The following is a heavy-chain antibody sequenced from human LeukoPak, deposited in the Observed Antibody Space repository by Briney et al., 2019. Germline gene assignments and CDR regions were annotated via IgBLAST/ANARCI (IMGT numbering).Heavy chain of an antibody. D-gene: IGHD1-14*01. CDR2: ISGSGTGT. J-gene: IGHJ4*02. V-gene: IGHV3-23*01. CDR3: AKVGGTGTRFDY. CDR1: GFTFSSSA. Sequence: GGSLRLSCAASGFTFSSSAMSWVRQARGKGLYWVTPISGSGTGTYYADSVKGRFTISRDNSKNTLYLQMNSLRAEDTAVYYCAKVGGTGTRFDYWGQGTLVTVSS.